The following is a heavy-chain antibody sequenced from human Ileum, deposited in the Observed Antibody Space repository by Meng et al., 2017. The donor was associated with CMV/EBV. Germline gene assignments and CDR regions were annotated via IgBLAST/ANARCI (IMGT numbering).Heavy chain of an antibody. J-gene: IGHJ4*02. CDR2: VTPDGTTT. Sequence: RLSCAAAGSTFRTYWMHWVRQAPGGGLVWLSHVTPDGTTTAYADSVKGRFTISRDNAKNSLYLQMNSLRAEDTAVYYCARESDYLDYWGQGTLVTVSS. V-gene: IGHV3-74*01. CDR3: ARESDYLDY. CDR1: GSTFRTYW.